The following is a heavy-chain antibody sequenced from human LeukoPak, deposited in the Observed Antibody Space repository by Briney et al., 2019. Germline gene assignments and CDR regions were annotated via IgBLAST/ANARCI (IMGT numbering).Heavy chain of an antibody. CDR3: ARERDHGYSYGHVLDF. V-gene: IGHV4-4*07. CDR1: GGSMNTYY. CDR2: VHSSVGT. J-gene: IGHJ4*02. Sequence: PSETLSLTCTVSGGSMNTYYSTWIRQTAGGGLEWIGQVHSSVGTTYNPSLRSRVSLSLDTSKNHFSLRLASVTAADTAVYFCARERDHGYSYGHVLDFWGQGIPVTVSS. D-gene: IGHD5-18*01.